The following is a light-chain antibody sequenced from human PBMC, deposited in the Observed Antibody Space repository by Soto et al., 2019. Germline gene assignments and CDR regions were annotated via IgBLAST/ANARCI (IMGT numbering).Light chain of an antibody. V-gene: IGLV1-40*01. CDR1: SSNIGAGYD. Sequence: QSVVTQPPSVSGAPGQTVTISCTGSSSNIGAGYDVHWYQQFPGTAPKLLISGSNNRPSGVPDRFSGSKSGTSASLAITGLQAEDEANSYCQSFDLSLSAVILGGGPQLTVL. J-gene: IGLJ7*01. CDR2: GSN. CDR3: QSFDLSLSAVI.